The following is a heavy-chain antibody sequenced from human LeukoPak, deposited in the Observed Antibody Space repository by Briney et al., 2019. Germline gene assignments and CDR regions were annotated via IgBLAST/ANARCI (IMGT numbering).Heavy chain of an antibody. J-gene: IGHJ4*02. Sequence: ASVKVSCKASGYTFIDYYMYWVRQAPGQGLEWMGWINPNSGGTKYAQKFQDRVTMTRDTSITTGYMELSRLRSDDTAIYYCAISYSSGGYVFDYWGQGTLATVPS. CDR3: AISYSSGGYVFDY. CDR2: INPNSGGT. CDR1: GYTFIDYY. V-gene: IGHV1-2*02. D-gene: IGHD6-19*01.